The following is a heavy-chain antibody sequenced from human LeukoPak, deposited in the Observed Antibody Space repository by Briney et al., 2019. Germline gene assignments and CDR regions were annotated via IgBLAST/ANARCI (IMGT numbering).Heavy chain of an antibody. D-gene: IGHD2-8*01. CDR2: IKTDGSEK. Sequence: GGSLRLSCAASGFSFSSHWMSWVRQAPGKELEWVGNIKTDGSEKYYVDSVRGRFTISRDNAKNSLSLQMDSLRAEDTAVYYCATDVYAYFELWGQGALVTVSS. J-gene: IGHJ4*02. CDR3: ATDVYAYFEL. CDR1: GFSFSSHW. V-gene: IGHV3-7*01.